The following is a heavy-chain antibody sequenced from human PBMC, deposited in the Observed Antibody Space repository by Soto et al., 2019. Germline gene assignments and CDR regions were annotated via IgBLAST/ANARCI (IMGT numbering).Heavy chain of an antibody. CDR3: AREAHYYDSSRFDP. D-gene: IGHD3-22*01. J-gene: IGHJ5*02. CDR1: GYTFTSYG. Sequence: ASVKVSCKASGYTFTSYGISWVRQAPGQGLEWMGWISAYNGNTNYAQKLQGRVTMTTDTSTSTAYMELRSRRSDDTAVYYCAREAHYYDSSRFDPWGQGTLVTVSS. CDR2: ISAYNGNT. V-gene: IGHV1-18*01.